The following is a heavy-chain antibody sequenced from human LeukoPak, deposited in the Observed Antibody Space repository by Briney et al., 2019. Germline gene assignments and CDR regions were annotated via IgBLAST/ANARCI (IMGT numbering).Heavy chain of an antibody. V-gene: IGHV4-4*07. Sequence: SETLSLTCTVSGGSISSYSWSWIRQPAGKGLEWIGRLYSSGTTNYNPSLKSRVSMSVDTSKNQFSLMLSSVTAADTAVYYCARVKWELLAGPFEYWGQGTLVTVSS. CDR1: GGSISSYS. CDR3: ARVKWELLAGPFEY. CDR2: LYSSGTT. J-gene: IGHJ4*02. D-gene: IGHD1-26*01.